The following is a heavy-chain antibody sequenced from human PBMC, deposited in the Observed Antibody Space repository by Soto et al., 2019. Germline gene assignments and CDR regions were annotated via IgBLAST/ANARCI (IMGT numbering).Heavy chain of an antibody. CDR2: ISYDGSNK. V-gene: IGHV3-30*18. Sequence: GGSLRLSCAASGFTFSSYGMHWVRQAPGKGLEWVAVISYDGSNKYYADSVKGRFTISRDNSKNTRYLQMNSLRAEDTAVYYCAKEGGQQLLRGYYYYYGMDVWGQGTTVTVSS. CDR3: AKEGGQQLLRGYYYYYGMDV. J-gene: IGHJ6*02. CDR1: GFTFSSYG. D-gene: IGHD6-13*01.